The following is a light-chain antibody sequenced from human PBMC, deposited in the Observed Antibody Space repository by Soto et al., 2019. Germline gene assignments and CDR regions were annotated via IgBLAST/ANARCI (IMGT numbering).Light chain of an antibody. Sequence: QAALTQPPSASGSPGQSVTISCTGTSSDVGAYNYVSWYQQPPGKAPKLLISEVTKRPSGVPDRFSGSKSGNTASLTVSGLQAEDEADYFCISSAGSNHFFHVLGTGTNVTV. V-gene: IGLV2-8*01. CDR1: SSDVGAYNY. J-gene: IGLJ1*01. CDR3: ISSAGSNHFFHV. CDR2: EVT.